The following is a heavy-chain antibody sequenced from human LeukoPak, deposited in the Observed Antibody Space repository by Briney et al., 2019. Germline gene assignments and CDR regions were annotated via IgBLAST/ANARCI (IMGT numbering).Heavy chain of an antibody. D-gene: IGHD6-19*01. CDR2: IKQDGSEK. V-gene: IGHV3-7*01. J-gene: IGHJ5*01. CDR1: GSTFSSYW. CDR3: AREFRSGYNSRWFDY. Sequence: GGSLRLSCAASGSTFSSYWMSWVRQAPGKGLEWVANIKQDGSEKWYVDSVKGRFTISRDNAKNSLYLQMNSLRVEDTAVYYCAREFRSGYNSRWFDYWGQGTLVTVSS.